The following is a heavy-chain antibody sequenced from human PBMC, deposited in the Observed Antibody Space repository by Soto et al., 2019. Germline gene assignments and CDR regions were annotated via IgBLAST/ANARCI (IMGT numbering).Heavy chain of an antibody. Sequence: KPSETLSLTCTVSNDSISSYYWGWIRQPPGKGLEWIGYVYYSGTTTYNPALKSRVTISLDTSRNLFSLKLTSVTAADTAVYYCAREWQTVFDYRGQGTLITVSS. CDR2: VYYSGTT. D-gene: IGHD5-12*01. V-gene: IGHV4-59*01. CDR1: NDSISSYY. J-gene: IGHJ4*02. CDR3: AREWQTVFDY.